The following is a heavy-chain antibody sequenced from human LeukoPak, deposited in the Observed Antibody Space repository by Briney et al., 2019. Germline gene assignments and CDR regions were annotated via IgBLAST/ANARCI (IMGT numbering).Heavy chain of an antibody. Sequence: GGSLRLSCSASGFTFSSYAMHWVRQAPGQGLEYVSAISSNRGSTYYADSVKGRFTISRDNSKNTLYLQMSSLRAEDTAVYYCVKALTTVTTAFDCWGQGTLVTVSP. V-gene: IGHV3-64D*06. CDR1: GFTFSSYA. CDR2: ISSNRGST. D-gene: IGHD4-17*01. J-gene: IGHJ4*02. CDR3: VKALTTVTTAFDC.